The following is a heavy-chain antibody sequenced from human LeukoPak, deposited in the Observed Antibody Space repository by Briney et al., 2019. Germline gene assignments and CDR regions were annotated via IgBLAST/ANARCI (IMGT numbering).Heavy chain of an antibody. D-gene: IGHD2-21*01. CDR3: ARQIAFPGYFDY. Sequence: GSTLKISSKGAGCSVTSYWIGLVRQLPGKGLEWVGIIYPGDSDTRYSPSFQGQVTISADKSISTAYLQWSSLKASDTAMYYCARQIAFPGYFDYWGQGTLVTVSS. CDR1: GCSVTSYW. CDR2: IYPGDSDT. V-gene: IGHV5-51*01. J-gene: IGHJ4*02.